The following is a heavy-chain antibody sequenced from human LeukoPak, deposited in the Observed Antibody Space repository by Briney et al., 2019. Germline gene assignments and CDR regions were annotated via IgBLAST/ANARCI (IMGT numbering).Heavy chain of an antibody. J-gene: IGHJ4*02. CDR2: ISSSSSTI. CDR1: GFTFSSYS. CDR3: ARDTRGYSYRLSPNYFDY. D-gene: IGHD5-18*01. Sequence: GGSLRLSCAASGFTFSSYSMNWVRQAPGKGLEWVSYISSSSSTIYYADSVKGQFTISRDNAKNSLYLQTNSLRAEDTAVYYCARDTRGYSYRLSPNYFDYWGQGTLVTVSS. V-gene: IGHV3-48*01.